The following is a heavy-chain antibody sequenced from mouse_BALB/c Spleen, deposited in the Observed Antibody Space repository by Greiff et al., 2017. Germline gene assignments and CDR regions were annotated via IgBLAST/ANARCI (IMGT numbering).Heavy chain of an antibody. CDR2: INPSSGYT. CDR1: GYTFTSYT. J-gene: IGHJ2*01. D-gene: IGHD2-3*01. Sequence: QVQLQQSAAELARPGASVKMSCKASGYTFTSYTMHWVKQRPGQGLEWIGYINPSSGYTEYNQKFKDKTTLTADKSSSTAYMQLSSLTSEDSAVYYCARRGYDGYFEDYWGQGTTLTVSS. V-gene: IGHV1-4*02. CDR3: ARRGYDGYFEDY.